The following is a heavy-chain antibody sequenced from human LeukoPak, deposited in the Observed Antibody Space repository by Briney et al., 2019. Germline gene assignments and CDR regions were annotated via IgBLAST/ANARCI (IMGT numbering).Heavy chain of an antibody. D-gene: IGHD3-22*01. CDR3: ARGYPTYHYDRSEAPGAFDI. J-gene: IGHJ3*02. CDR2: ISTGGST. Sequence: SGTLCLTCTVSGGSLSSYCWSWIRQPAGKGLEWIGRISTGGSTNYNPSLKSRVTMSVDTSKNQFSLKLRSVTAADTAVYYCARGYPTYHYDRSEAPGAFDIWGQGTMVTVSS. CDR1: GGSLSSYC. V-gene: IGHV4-4*07.